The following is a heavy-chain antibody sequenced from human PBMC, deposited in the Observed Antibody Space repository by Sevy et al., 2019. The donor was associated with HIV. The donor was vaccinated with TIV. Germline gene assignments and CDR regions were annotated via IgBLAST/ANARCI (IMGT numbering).Heavy chain of an antibody. CDR2: ISYDGNDK. J-gene: IGHJ6*02. Sequence: GGSLRLSCAASGFAFSNYYAMYWVRQAPGKGLKWVALISYDGNDKYYADSVKGRITISRDNFKNTLYLQMNSLTAEDTAVYYCARPRANYVDNYFFYAIDDWGQGTTVTVSS. CDR1: GFAFSNYYA. D-gene: IGHD4-17*01. CDR3: ARPRANYVDNYFFYAIDD. V-gene: IGHV3-30-3*01.